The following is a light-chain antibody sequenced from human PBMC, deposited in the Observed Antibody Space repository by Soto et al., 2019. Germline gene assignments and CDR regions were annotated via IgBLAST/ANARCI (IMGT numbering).Light chain of an antibody. CDR2: GAS. Sequence: EIVMTQSPATLSVSPGERATLSCRASQSVSSNLAWYQQKPGQAPRLLIYGASTSATGIPATFSGSGSGTEYSLTTSSLKSEEFQVYYCQQYNNWPPITFGQGRRVEI. CDR1: QSVSSN. J-gene: IGKJ5*01. CDR3: QQYNNWPPIT. V-gene: IGKV3D-15*01.